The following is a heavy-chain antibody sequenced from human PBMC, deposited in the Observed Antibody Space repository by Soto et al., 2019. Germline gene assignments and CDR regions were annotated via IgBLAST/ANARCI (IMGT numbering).Heavy chain of an antibody. J-gene: IGHJ4*02. CDR1: GGTISISSSY. V-gene: IGHV4-39*01. CDR3: ARLGTPDYIRRCHSDS. CDR2: IYYSGST. Sequence: SETLSLTCTVSGGTISISSSYLGWIRQPPGKGLEWIGSIYYSGSTYYDPSLKSRVNILQDTSKNQFSLNLTSMTAADTAVYYCARLGTPDYIRRCHSDSWGQGTLVTVSS. D-gene: IGHD4-4*01.